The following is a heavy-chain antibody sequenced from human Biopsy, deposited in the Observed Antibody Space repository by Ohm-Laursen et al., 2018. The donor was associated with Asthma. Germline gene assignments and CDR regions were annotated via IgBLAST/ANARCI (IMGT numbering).Heavy chain of an antibody. D-gene: IGHD3-9*01. V-gene: IGHV3-30-3*01. CDR3: AKAERYFDWYWFDP. CDR2: ISYDGSNK. J-gene: IGHJ5*02. CDR1: GFTFSSYA. Sequence: SLRLSCTTSGFTFSSYAMHWVRQAPGKGLEWVAVISYDGSNKYYADSVKGRFTISRDNSKNTLYLQMNSLRAEDTAVYYCAKAERYFDWYWFDPWGQGTLVTVSS.